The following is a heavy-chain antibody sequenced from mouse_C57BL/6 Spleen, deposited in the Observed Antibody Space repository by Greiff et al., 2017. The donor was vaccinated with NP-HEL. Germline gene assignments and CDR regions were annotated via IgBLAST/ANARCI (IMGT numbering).Heavy chain of an antibody. J-gene: IGHJ4*01. V-gene: IGHV1-82*01. Sequence: QVQLQQSGPELVKPGASVKISCKASGYAFSSSWMNWVKQRPGKGLEWIGRIYPGDGDTNYNGKVKGKATLTADKSSSTAYMQLSSLTSEDSAVYFCARGGYDGYTGYYAMDYWGQGTSVTVSS. CDR2: IYPGDGDT. CDR1: GYAFSSSW. D-gene: IGHD2-3*01. CDR3: ARGGYDGYTGYYAMDY.